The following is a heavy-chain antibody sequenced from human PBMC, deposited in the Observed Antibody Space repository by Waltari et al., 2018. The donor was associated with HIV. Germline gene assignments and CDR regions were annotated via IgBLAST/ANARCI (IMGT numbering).Heavy chain of an antibody. Sequence: QVQLVQSGAEGKEPGASVKVSCKLSAYTLTEFSMHWVRLAPGKGLEWMGGFDPEDGETIYAQKFQGRVTMTEDTSTDTAYMELSSLRSEDTAVYYCATEPSPSSGWYGEFDYWGQGTLVTVSS. V-gene: IGHV1-24*01. CDR3: ATEPSPSSGWYGEFDY. J-gene: IGHJ4*02. CDR2: FDPEDGET. D-gene: IGHD6-19*01. CDR1: AYTLTEFS.